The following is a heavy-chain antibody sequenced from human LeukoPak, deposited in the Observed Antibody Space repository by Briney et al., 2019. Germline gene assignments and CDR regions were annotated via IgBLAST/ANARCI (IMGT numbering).Heavy chain of an antibody. Sequence: GSLPHSCPCSRFTDSNNYMNGLRPPRGRGVAGVSVICRGSSTCYADSVKVRFTISSDKSNTTLYLQMNSLRGEDTGVYYCAISVRGAAEYFFDYWGQGTLVTVSS. V-gene: IGHV3-53*01. CDR3: AISVRGAAEYFFDY. CDR1: RFTDSNNY. CDR2: ICRGSST. J-gene: IGHJ4*02. D-gene: IGHD1-26*01.